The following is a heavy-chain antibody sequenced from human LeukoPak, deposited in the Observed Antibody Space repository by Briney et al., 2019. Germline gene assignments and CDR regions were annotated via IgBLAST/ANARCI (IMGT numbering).Heavy chain of an antibody. CDR2: ISSSGSTI. V-gene: IGHV3-48*04. CDR1: GFTFSSYS. CDR3: ARDYGRAGTVTGDY. Sequence: PGGSLRLSCAASGFTFSSYSMNWARQAPGKGLEWVSYISSSGSTIYYADSVKGRFTISRDNAKNSLYPQINSLRAEDTAVYYCARDYGRAGTVTGDYWGQGTLVTVSS. D-gene: IGHD1-1*01. J-gene: IGHJ4*02.